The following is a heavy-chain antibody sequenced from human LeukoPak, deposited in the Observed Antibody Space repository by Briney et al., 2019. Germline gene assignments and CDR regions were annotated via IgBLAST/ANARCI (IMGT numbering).Heavy chain of an antibody. Sequence: PSETLSLTCTVSGGSISGYYWNWIRQPPGKGLEWIGYMYNSGITSYNPSLKSRVTISVDTSKNQFSLKLSAVTAADTAVYYCARHRDIDGMDVWGQGTTVTVSS. V-gene: IGHV4-59*01. D-gene: IGHD5-12*01. CDR1: GGSISGYY. CDR2: MYNSGIT. CDR3: ARHRDIDGMDV. J-gene: IGHJ6*02.